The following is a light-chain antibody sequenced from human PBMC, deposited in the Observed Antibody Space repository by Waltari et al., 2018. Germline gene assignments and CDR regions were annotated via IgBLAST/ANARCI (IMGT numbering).Light chain of an antibody. Sequence: QLVLTQSPSASASLGASIKLTCTLSSGHSSNIIAWLQQQPERGPRYLMKVNSDGTHSKGDDIPVRFSGASSGAERYLTTSRLQSEDEADYYCQTGGHGTWVFGGGTKVTVL. V-gene: IGLV4-69*01. CDR1: SGHSSNI. CDR3: QTGGHGTWV. CDR2: VNSDGTH. J-gene: IGLJ3*02.